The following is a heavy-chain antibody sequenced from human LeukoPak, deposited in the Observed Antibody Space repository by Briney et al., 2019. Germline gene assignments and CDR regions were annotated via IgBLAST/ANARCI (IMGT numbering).Heavy chain of an antibody. CDR3: AREYSSSSGKAFDI. CDR1: GFTFSGYS. CDR2: ISSSSRYI. D-gene: IGHD6-6*01. Sequence: GGSLRLSCAASGFTFSGYSMNWVRQAPGKGLEWVSSISSSSRYIYYADSLKGRFTISRDNAKNSLYLQMNSLRAEDTAVYYCAREYSSSSGKAFDIWGQGTLVTVSS. J-gene: IGHJ3*02. V-gene: IGHV3-21*01.